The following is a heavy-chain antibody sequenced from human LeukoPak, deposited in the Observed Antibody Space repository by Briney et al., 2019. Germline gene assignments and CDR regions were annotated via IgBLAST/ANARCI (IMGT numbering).Heavy chain of an antibody. D-gene: IGHD3-16*01. CDR3: TSPGRVGEFDF. J-gene: IGHJ4*02. V-gene: IGHV3-23*01. Sequence: PGGSLRLSCAASGFTFSTYGMTWVRQAPGKGLEWVSAISGSAATTFYADSVKGRFTISRDNSKNTLYLHMNSLRTEDTAIYYCTSPGRVGEFDFWGQGTLVTVSS. CDR2: ISGSAATT. CDR1: GFTFSTYG.